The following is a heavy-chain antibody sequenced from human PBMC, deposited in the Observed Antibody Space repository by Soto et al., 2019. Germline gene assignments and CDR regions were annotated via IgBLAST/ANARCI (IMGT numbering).Heavy chain of an antibody. Sequence: QGKLVQSGAEVKQPGASVKVSCKASGYTFTTYGISWVRQAPGQGLEWMGWISGYNGDTNYAQKFQGRVTMTIDRSTSTAYLEVRSLTSDDTAVYYCAKNGHPPYYYYGMDVWGQGTTVTVSS. CDR1: GYTFTTYG. J-gene: IGHJ6*02. D-gene: IGHD2-8*01. V-gene: IGHV1-18*01. CDR3: AKNGHPPYYYYGMDV. CDR2: ISGYNGDT.